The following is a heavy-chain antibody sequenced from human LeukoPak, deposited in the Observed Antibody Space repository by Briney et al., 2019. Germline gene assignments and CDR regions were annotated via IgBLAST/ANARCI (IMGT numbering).Heavy chain of an antibody. Sequence: GASVKVSCKASGYTFTSYGISWVRQAPGQGLEWMGWISAYNGDTNYAQKLQGRVTMTTDTSTSTAYMELRSLRSDDTAVYYCAREGAYDSSGSAYYYYYMDVWGKGTTVAISS. D-gene: IGHD3-22*01. CDR1: GYTFTSYG. CDR2: ISAYNGDT. CDR3: AREGAYDSSGSAYYYYYMDV. J-gene: IGHJ6*03. V-gene: IGHV1-18*01.